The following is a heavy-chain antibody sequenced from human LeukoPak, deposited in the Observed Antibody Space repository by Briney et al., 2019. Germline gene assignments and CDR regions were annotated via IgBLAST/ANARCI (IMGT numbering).Heavy chain of an antibody. Sequence: GGSLRLSCAASGFTFSSYGMTWVRQAPGKGLEWVSYISSSGSTIYYADSVKGRFTISRDNAKNSLYLQMNSLRAEDTAVYYCARVSSLTEVDWFDPWGQGTLVTVSS. V-gene: IGHV3-48*04. CDR2: ISSSGSTI. CDR3: ARVSSLTEVDWFDP. D-gene: IGHD3-9*01. J-gene: IGHJ5*02. CDR1: GFTFSSYG.